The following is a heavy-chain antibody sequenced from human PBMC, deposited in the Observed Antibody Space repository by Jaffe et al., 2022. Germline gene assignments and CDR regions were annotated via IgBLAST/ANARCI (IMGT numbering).Heavy chain of an antibody. CDR1: GYTFTSYY. J-gene: IGHJ5*02. CDR2: INPSGGST. CDR3: ARDLSRLLWFRESFGASRFDP. D-gene: IGHD3-10*01. V-gene: IGHV1-46*03. Sequence: QVQLVQSGAEVKKPGASVKVSCKASGYTFTSYYMHWVRQAPGQGLEWMGIINPSGGSTSYAQKFQGRVTMTRDTSTSTVYMELSSLRSEDTAVYYCARDLSRLLWFRESFGASRFDPWGQGTLVTVSS.